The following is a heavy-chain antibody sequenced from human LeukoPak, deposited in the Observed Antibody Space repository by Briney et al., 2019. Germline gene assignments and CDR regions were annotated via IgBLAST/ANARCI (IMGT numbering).Heavy chain of an antibody. V-gene: IGHV1-46*04. Sequence: ASVKVSCKASGYTFTSYYMHWVRQAPGQGLEWMGIINPSGGSTGYAQKLQGRVTMTRDTSTSTVYMELGSLRSEDTAVYYCARGGANSNYYYYGMDVWGQGTTVTVSS. D-gene: IGHD1-26*01. CDR1: GYTFTSYY. CDR3: ARGGANSNYYYYGMDV. CDR2: INPSGGST. J-gene: IGHJ6*02.